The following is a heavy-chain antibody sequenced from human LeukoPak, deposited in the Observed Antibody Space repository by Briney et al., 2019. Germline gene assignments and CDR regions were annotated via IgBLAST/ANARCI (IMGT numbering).Heavy chain of an antibody. D-gene: IGHD6-6*01. CDR1: GGSISSLY. CDR2: VYYSGST. Sequence: SETLSLTCTVSGGSISSLYWSWIRQPPGKGLEWIGSVYYSGSTSYNPSLKSPVAISLDTSNNQFSLRLSSVTAADTAVYYCARWRYSCSSGWFDTWGQGALVTVSS. CDR3: ARWRYSCSSGWFDT. J-gene: IGHJ5*02. V-gene: IGHV4-59*08.